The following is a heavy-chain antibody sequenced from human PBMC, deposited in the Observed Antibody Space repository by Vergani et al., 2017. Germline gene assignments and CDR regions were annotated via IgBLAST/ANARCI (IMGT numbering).Heavy chain of an antibody. Sequence: EVQLLESGGGLVQPGGSLRLSCAASGFTFSSYAMSWVRQAPGKGLGWVSAISGSGGSTYYSDSVEGRFTISRDTSKNTLYLQMNSLRAEDTAVYYCAKAGPSRSGWYWGQGTLVTVSS. CDR3: AKAGPSRSGWY. CDR2: ISGSGGST. J-gene: IGHJ4*02. CDR1: GFTFSSYA. V-gene: IGHV3-23*01. D-gene: IGHD6-19*01.